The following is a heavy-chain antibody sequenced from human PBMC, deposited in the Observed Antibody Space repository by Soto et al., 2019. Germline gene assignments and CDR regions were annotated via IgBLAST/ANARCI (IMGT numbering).Heavy chain of an antibody. CDR2: IYYSGST. CDR3: ARGPPLGF. Sequence: LETMSLTCTVAGGYSVSYCWSWIRKNPGKGLEWIGYIYYSGSTNYNPSLKSRVTISVETSKNQFSLKLSSVTAADTAVYYCARGPPLGFWGQGTLVTVSS. V-gene: IGHV4-59*12. CDR1: GGYSVSYC. J-gene: IGHJ4*02.